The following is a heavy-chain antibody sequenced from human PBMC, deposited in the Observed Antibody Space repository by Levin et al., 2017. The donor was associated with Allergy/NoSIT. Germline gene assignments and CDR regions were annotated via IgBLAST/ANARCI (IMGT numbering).Heavy chain of an antibody. D-gene: IGHD6-19*01. V-gene: IGHV3-7*01. CDR2: IDGDGSVR. Sequence: GESLKISCAASGFTFSARWMIWVRQAPGKGLEWVANIDGDGSVRNHVDSVRGRFTISRDNAKNSLYLQMNSLRAEDTAVYYCVRDSDWSFDFWGPGTLVTVSS. J-gene: IGHJ4*02. CDR1: GFTFSARW. CDR3: VRDSDWSFDF.